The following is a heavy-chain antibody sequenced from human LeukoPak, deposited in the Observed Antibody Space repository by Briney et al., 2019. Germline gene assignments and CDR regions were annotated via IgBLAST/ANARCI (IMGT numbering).Heavy chain of an antibody. CDR1: GGPFTGNY. J-gene: IGHJ3*01. CDR3: TKATYKDFLSGRRGAFEF. V-gene: IGHV4-34*12. D-gene: IGHD3-3*01. CDR2: LIHAGDT. Sequence: SETLSLTCSVSGGPFTGNYWTWVRQSPGQGLEWIGVLIHAGDTNYNPDLKSRLTLSVDKSRRQFSLYLGSVTAADTAVYYCTKATYKDFLSGRRGAFEFWGQGTKVIVSS.